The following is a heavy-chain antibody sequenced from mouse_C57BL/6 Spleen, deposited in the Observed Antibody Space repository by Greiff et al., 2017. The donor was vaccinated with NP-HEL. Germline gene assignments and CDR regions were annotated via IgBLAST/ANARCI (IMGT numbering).Heavy chain of an antibody. Sequence: VQLKESGGGLVKPGGSLKLSCAASGFTFSDYGMHWVRQAPEKGLEWVAYISSGSSTIYYADTVKGRFTISRDNAKNTLFLQMTSLRSEDTAMYYCARERAYYFDYWGQGTTLTVSS. J-gene: IGHJ2*01. CDR1: GFTFSDYG. CDR3: ARERAYYFDY. CDR2: ISSGSSTI. D-gene: IGHD3-3*01. V-gene: IGHV5-17*01.